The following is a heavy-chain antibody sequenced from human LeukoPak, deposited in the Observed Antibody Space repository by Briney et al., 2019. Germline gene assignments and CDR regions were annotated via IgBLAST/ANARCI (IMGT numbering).Heavy chain of an antibody. CDR2: IRYDGSNK. V-gene: IGHV3-30*02. CDR3: ARRSIVGADAFDY. CDR1: GLTFSSCG. J-gene: IGHJ4*02. Sequence: GGSLRLSCAASGLTFSSCGMHWVRQAPGKGLEWVAFIRYDGSNKYYADSVKGRFTISRDNSKNTLYLQMNSLRAEDTAVYYCARRSIVGADAFDYWGQGTLVTVSS. D-gene: IGHD1-26*01.